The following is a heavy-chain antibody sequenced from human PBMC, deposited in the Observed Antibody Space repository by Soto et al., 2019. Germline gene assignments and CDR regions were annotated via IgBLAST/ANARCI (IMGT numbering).Heavy chain of an antibody. CDR2: TKKLSDGGKA. D-gene: IGHD6-25*01. CDR3: ATGLRNHGNGYLFGVDL. Sequence: GGSLRLSCAASGFTFSKAIMNWVRQAPGKGLEWVGRTKKLSDGGKADYSSPVDGRFTISRDDSKSILYLQMNSLRADDPGIYYCATGLRNHGNGYLFGVDLWGGGTTVTVSA. V-gene: IGHV3-15*01. CDR1: GFTFSKAI. J-gene: IGHJ6*04.